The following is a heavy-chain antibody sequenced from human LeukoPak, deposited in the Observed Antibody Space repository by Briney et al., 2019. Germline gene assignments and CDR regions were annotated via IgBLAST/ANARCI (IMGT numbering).Heavy chain of an antibody. CDR1: GFSFSDYT. V-gene: IGHV3-21*04. D-gene: IGHD2-15*01. J-gene: IGHJ4*02. Sequence: PGGSLRLSCVASGFSFSDYTMNWVRQAPGKGLEWVSSISRTGNYIYYADSPKGRFTISRDNAKNSLYLQMNSLRAEDTAVYYCVRGNPFGGYWGQGTLVTVSS. CDR2: ISRTGNYI. CDR3: VRGNPFGGY.